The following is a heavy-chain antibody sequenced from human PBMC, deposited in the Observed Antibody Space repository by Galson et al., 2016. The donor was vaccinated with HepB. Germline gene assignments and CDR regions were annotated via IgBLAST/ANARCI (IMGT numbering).Heavy chain of an antibody. CDR3: ARGPREDIMLLVYAHYWYFDL. CDR2: MNPNNGAS. J-gene: IGHJ2*01. D-gene: IGHD2-8*01. V-gene: IGHV1-8*01. Sequence: SVKVSCKASGYTFISYEINWVRQATGQGLEWMGWMNPNNGASDYAQKFQGRVTMTRNTSISTAYMELTSLTSEDTAVYYWARGPREDIMLLVYAHYWYFDLWGRGTLVTVSS. CDR1: GYTFISYE.